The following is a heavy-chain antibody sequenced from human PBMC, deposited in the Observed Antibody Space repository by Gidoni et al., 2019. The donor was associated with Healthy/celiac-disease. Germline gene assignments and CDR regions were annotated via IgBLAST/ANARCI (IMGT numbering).Heavy chain of an antibody. J-gene: IGHJ6*02. Sequence: QLQLQESGPGLVKPSETLSLTCTVSVGSISSSSYYWGWIRQPPGKGLEWIGSIYYSGRTYYNPSLKSRVTISVDTSKNQFSLKLSSVTAADTAVYYCARDRVRGVIIDPTQVWGQGTTVTVSS. V-gene: IGHV4-39*07. CDR1: VGSISSSSYY. CDR2: IYYSGRT. D-gene: IGHD3-10*01. CDR3: ARDRVRGVIIDPTQV.